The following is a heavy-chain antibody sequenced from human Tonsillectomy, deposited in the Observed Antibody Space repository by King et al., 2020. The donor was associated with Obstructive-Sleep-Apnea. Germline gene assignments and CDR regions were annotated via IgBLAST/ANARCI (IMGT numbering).Heavy chain of an antibody. CDR1: GFTFSSYG. V-gene: IGHV3-30*18. Sequence: VQLVESGGGVVQPGRSLRLSCAASGFTFSSYGMHWVRQAPGKGLEWVAVISYDGSNKYYADSVKGRFTISRDNSKNTLYLQMNSLRAEDTAVYYCAKAQVAMVRYYYYGMDVWGQGTTVTVSS. D-gene: IGHD3-10*01. J-gene: IGHJ6*02. CDR2: ISYDGSNK. CDR3: AKAQVAMVRYYYYGMDV.